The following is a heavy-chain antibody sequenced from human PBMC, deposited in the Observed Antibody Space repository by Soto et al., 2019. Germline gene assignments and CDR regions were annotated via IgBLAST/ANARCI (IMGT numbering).Heavy chain of an antibody. V-gene: IGHV3-9*01. D-gene: IGHD5-18*01. CDR2: ISWNSGNI. Sequence: EVQLEESGGALVQPGRSLRLSCAASGFTFDDYAMYWVRQVLGKGLEWVSSISWNSGNIDYADSVKGRFTTSRDKAKNSLYMQMNSLRPEDTALYYRVRSKGGYSYGTPFDYWGQGTLVTVSS. J-gene: IGHJ4*02. CDR3: VRSKGGYSYGTPFDY. CDR1: GFTFDDYA.